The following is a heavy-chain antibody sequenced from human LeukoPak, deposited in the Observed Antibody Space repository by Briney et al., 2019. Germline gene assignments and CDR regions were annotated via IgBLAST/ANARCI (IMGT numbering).Heavy chain of an antibody. CDR2: ISYDGSNK. V-gene: IGHV3-30-3*01. CDR3: ARPTYYYGSSGYRENYAFDI. Sequence: GRSLRLSCAASGFTFSSYAMHWVRQAPGKGLEWVAVISYDGSNKYYADSVKGRFTISRDNSKNTLYLQMNSLRAEDTAVYYCARPTYYYGSSGYRENYAFDIWGQGTMVTVSS. CDR1: GFTFSSYA. J-gene: IGHJ3*02. D-gene: IGHD3-22*01.